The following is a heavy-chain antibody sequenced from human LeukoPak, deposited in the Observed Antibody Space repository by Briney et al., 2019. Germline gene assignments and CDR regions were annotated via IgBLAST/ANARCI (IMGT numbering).Heavy chain of an antibody. V-gene: IGHV3-48*03. CDR3: ARDFPTVTTSYFDY. J-gene: IGHJ4*02. D-gene: IGHD4-11*01. CDR2: ISSSGSTI. Sequence: GGSLRLSCAASGFTFSSYEMNWVRQAPGKGLEWVSYISSSGSTIYYADSVKGRFTISRDNAKNSLYLQMNSLRAEDTAVYYCARDFPTVTTSYFDYWGQGTLVTVSP. CDR1: GFTFSSYE.